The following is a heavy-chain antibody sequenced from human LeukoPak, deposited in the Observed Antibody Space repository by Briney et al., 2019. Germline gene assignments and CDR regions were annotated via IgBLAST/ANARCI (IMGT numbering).Heavy chain of an antibody. V-gene: IGHV3-30*02. D-gene: IGHD1-26*01. CDR1: GFTFSSYG. CDR3: AQDKVGAHYYYYMDV. Sequence: GGSLRLSCAASGFTFSSYGMDWVRQAPGKGLEWVAFIRYDGSNKYYADSVKGRFTISRENSKNTLYLQLNSLRAEDTALYYYAQDKVGAHYYYYMDVWGKGTTVTVSS. CDR2: IRYDGSNK. J-gene: IGHJ6*03.